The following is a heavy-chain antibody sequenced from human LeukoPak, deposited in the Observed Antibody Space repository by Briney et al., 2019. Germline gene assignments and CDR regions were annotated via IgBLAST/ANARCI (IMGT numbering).Heavy chain of an antibody. CDR1: GFTFSSSG. V-gene: IGHV3-23*01. CDR3: AKEGEFDPHYYYGMDV. Sequence: QSGGSLRLSCAASGFTFSSSGMSWVRQAPGKGLEWVSAISGSGGSTYYADSVKGRFTISRDNSKNTLYLQMNSLRAEDTAVHYCAKEGEFDPHYYYGMDVWGQGTTVTVSS. J-gene: IGHJ6*02. CDR2: ISGSGGST. D-gene: IGHD3-10*01.